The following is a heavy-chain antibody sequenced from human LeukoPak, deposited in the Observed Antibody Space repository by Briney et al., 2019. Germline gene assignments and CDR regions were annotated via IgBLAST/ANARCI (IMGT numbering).Heavy chain of an antibody. Sequence: GASVKVSCKASGGTFSSCAISWVRQAPGQGLEWMGRIIPILGIANYAQKFQGRVTITADKSTSTAYMELSSLRSEDTAVYYCARDGSLVYYYDSSGGYYFDYWGQGTLVTVSS. J-gene: IGHJ4*02. V-gene: IGHV1-69*04. CDR1: GGTFSSCA. CDR2: IIPILGIA. D-gene: IGHD3-22*01. CDR3: ARDGSLVYYYDSSGGYYFDY.